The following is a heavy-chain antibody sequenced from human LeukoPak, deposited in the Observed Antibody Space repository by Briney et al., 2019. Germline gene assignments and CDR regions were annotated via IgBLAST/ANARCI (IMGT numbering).Heavy chain of an antibody. Sequence: ASVKVSCKASGGTFSSYAISWVRQAPGQGLEWMGGINPIFGTANYAQKFQGRVTITADESTSTAYMELSSLRSEDTAVYYCAREEREYCGGHCNDAFDIWGQGTMVTVSS. CDR3: AREEREYCGGHCNDAFDI. D-gene: IGHD2-21*02. CDR1: GGTFSSYA. V-gene: IGHV1-69*01. J-gene: IGHJ3*02. CDR2: INPIFGTA.